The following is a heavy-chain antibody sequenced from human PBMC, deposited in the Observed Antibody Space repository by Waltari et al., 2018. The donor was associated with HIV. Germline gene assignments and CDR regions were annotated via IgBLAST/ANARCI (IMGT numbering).Heavy chain of an antibody. CDR3: ARGEDVSLTHLPPGFRLQF. Sequence: QPLLVQSASEARSRGASVTLPPQPSVATLTTPFIPRFPSAPGQGLDWLGRINPVSGDTTYSHTFQTRVTMTRDTSSASTYMERTRLTSADTATYFCARGEDVSLTHLPPGFRLQFWGQGTLVSVSS. D-gene: IGHD1-26*01. CDR2: INPVSGDT. V-gene: IGHV1-2*06. J-gene: IGHJ4*01. CDR1: VATLTTPF.